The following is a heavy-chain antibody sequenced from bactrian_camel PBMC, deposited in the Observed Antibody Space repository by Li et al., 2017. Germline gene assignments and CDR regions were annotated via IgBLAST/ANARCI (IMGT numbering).Heavy chain of an antibody. CDR1: YTRSTYC. CDR2: IDRDGRS. D-gene: IGHD4*01. Sequence: HVQLVESGGGSVQAGGSLRLSCRYTRSTYCMGWFRQAPGKEREGVAIIDRDGRSNYADSVKGRFTISKDNAKSTLYLQMNSLKPEDTAVYYCVAAPSPACSDGYLLSNAYGWDYWGKGTQVTVS. V-gene: IGHV3S68*01. J-gene: IGHJ7*01.